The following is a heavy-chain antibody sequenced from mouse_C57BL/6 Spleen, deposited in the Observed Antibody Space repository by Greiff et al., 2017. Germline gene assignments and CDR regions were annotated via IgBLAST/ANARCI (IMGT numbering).Heavy chain of an antibody. CDR1: GYTFTSYW. D-gene: IGHD2-3*01. J-gene: IGHJ2*01. CDR2: IYPSDSET. Sequence: VKLQQPGAELVRPGSSVKLSCKASGYTFTSYWMDWVKQRPGQGLEWIGNIYPSDSETHYNQKFKDKATLTVDKSSSTAYMQLSSLTSEDSAVYYCARRDGYYVPLDYWGQGTTLTVSS. V-gene: IGHV1-61*01. CDR3: ARRDGYYVPLDY.